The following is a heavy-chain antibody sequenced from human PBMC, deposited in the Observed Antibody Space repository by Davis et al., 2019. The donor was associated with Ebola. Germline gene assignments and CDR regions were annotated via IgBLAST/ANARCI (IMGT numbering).Heavy chain of an antibody. D-gene: IGHD6-13*01. J-gene: IGHJ4*02. V-gene: IGHV1-18*01. CDR2: ISAYTGHT. CDR3: VRSNSWYGDY. Sequence: ASVKVSCKASGFSFTDYGITWVRQAPGQGLEFMGWISAYTGHTNYAQSFQGRVAMTIDTSTNTLYMELRSLRSDDTAMYYCVRSNSWYGDYWGRGTLVTVSS. CDR1: GFSFTDYG.